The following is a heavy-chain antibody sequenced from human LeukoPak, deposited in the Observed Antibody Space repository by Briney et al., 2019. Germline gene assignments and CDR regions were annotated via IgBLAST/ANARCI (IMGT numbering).Heavy chain of an antibody. Sequence: GSGPTLVNPPQTLTLTCTFSGFSLSTRGVGVGWIRQPPGKALEWLALIYWNDDKRYSPSLKSRLTITKGTSKNQVVLTMTNMDPVDTATYYCAHRLSHYDFWSGYSNWFDPWGQGTLVTVSS. CDR3: AHRLSHYDFWSGYSNWFDP. CDR2: IYWNDDK. CDR1: GFSLSTRGVG. D-gene: IGHD3-3*01. V-gene: IGHV2-5*01. J-gene: IGHJ5*02.